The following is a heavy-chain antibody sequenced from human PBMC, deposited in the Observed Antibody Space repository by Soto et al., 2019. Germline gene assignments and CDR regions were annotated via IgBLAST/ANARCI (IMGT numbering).Heavy chain of an antibody. D-gene: IGHD4-4*01. V-gene: IGHV4-61*01. CDR3: ARDVIAPPNYCYP. Sequence: PSETLSLTCTVSGGSIDSGYYYWSWILQPPGKLLEWIVYGYYSGTTDDNHFLKSGVTLSLDKSKNQFCLKMNSVTAADTAVYYSARDVIAPPNYCYPWGQGTLVTVS. J-gene: IGHJ5*02. CDR2: GYYSGTT. CDR1: GGSIDSGYYY.